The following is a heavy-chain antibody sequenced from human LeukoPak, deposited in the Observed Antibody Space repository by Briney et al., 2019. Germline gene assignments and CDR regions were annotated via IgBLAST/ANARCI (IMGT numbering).Heavy chain of an antibody. CDR1: GGSISSSSYY. Sequence: SETLSLTCTVSGGSISSSSYYWGWIRQPPGKGLEWIGSIYYSGSAYYNPSLKSRVTISVDTSKNQFSLKLSSVTAADTAVYYCARWGKDYRIDYWGQGTLVTVSS. CDR3: ARWGKDYRIDY. J-gene: IGHJ4*02. V-gene: IGHV4-39*07. CDR2: IYYSGSA. D-gene: IGHD1-14*01.